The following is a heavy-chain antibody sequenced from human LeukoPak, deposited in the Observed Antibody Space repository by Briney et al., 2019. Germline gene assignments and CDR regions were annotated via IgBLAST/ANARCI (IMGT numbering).Heavy chain of an antibody. CDR2: ISSNGGST. D-gene: IGHD6-13*01. J-gene: IGHJ3*02. CDR3: ARAGYSSSWYYAFDI. CDR1: EFSVGSNY. V-gene: IGHV3-64*01. Sequence: GGSLRLSCAASEFSVGSNYMTWVRQAPGKGLEYVSAISSNGGSTYYANSVKGRFTISRDNSKNTLYLQMGSLRAEDMAVYYCARAGYSSSWYYAFDIWGQGTMVTVSS.